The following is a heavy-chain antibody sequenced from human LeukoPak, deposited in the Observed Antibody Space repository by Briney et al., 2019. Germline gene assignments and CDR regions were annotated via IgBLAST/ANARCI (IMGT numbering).Heavy chain of an antibody. CDR3: ARVARGDYYYYYMDV. CDR1: GFTFSSHW. J-gene: IGHJ6*03. D-gene: IGHD3-10*01. Sequence: GGSLRLSCAASGFTFSSHWMHWVRQAPGKGLVWVSRINNDGSSTSYADSVQGRFTISRDNAKNTLYLQMNSLRAEDTALYYCARVARGDYYYYYMDVWGKGTTVTVSS. V-gene: IGHV3-74*01. CDR2: INNDGSST.